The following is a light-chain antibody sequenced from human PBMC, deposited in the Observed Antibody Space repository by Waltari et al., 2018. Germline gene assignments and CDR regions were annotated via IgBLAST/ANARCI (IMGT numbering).Light chain of an antibody. CDR1: QSVSNF. CDR2: AAS. CDR3: QQRSGWPPSIT. J-gene: IGKJ5*01. V-gene: IGKV3-11*01. Sequence: EIVLTQYPPILSLSPGERATLSCRASQSVSNFLAWFQQKPGHAPRLLIYAASTRATGVPARFSGSGSGTDFNLTISSLGPYDFAVYYCQQRSGWPPSITFGQGTRLQIK.